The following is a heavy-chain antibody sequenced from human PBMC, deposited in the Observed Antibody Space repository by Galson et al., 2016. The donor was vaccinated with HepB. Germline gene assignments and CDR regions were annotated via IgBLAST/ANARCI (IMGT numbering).Heavy chain of an antibody. Sequence: SLRLSCAASGFTFSHYAMSWVRQAPGKGLECVTVVSGNGVSTDYADSVKGRFTVSRDKSKNTMFLQMNSLRAEDTAVYYCARLDQGRSGYFDWWGQGTLVTVSS. V-gene: IGHV3-23*01. CDR2: VSGNGVST. CDR3: ARLDQGRSGYFDW. D-gene: IGHD1/OR15-1a*01. CDR1: GFTFSHYA. J-gene: IGHJ4*02.